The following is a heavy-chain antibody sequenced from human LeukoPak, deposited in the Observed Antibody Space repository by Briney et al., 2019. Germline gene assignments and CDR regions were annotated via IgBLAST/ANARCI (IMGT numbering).Heavy chain of an antibody. J-gene: IGHJ4*02. D-gene: IGHD2-2*01. V-gene: IGHV3-23*01. CDR3: GTDLPEVPAACGGGTDY. Sequence: GGSLRLSCAASGFTFSSYAMSWVRQAPGKGLEWVSAISGGGGSTYYADSVKGRFTITRNNSKNTLYLQMNSLRAEDTPVYYCGTDLPEVPAACGGGTDYWGQGTLVTVSS. CDR1: GFTFSSYA. CDR2: ISGGGGST.